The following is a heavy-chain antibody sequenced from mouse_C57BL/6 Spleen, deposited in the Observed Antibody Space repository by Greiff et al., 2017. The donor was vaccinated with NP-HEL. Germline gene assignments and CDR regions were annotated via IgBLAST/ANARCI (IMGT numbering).Heavy chain of an antibody. CDR3: ARNWDGYWYFDV. J-gene: IGHJ1*03. CDR1: GFTFSDYY. CDR2: INYDGSST. V-gene: IGHV5-16*01. Sequence: EVKLVESEGGLVQPGRSMKLSCTASGFTFSDYYMAWVRQVPEKGLEWVANINYDGSSTYYLDSLKSRFIISRDNAKNILYLQMSSLKSEDTATYYCARNWDGYWYFDVWGTGTTVTVSS. D-gene: IGHD4-1*01.